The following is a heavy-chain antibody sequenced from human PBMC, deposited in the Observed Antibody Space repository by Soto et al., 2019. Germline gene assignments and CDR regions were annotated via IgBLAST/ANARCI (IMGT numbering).Heavy chain of an antibody. J-gene: IGHJ6*02. CDR1: GYSFTSYG. V-gene: IGHV1-18*01. Sequence: QVQLVQSGAEVKKPGASVKVSCKASGYSFTSYGISWVRQTPGQGLEWMGWISAYNGNTNYAQKLQGRVTITTDTSPSTGYMALWSLRSDDTAVYYCARDIGFGESDVWRQGTTVTFSS. D-gene: IGHD3-10*01. CDR3: ARDIGFGESDV. CDR2: ISAYNGNT.